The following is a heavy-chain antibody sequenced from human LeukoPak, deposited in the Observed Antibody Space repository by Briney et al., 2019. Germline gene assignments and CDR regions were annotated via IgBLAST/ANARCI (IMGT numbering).Heavy chain of an antibody. V-gene: IGHV1-69*02. J-gene: IGHJ5*02. CDR2: IIPILGIA. D-gene: IGHD3-3*01. CDR3: ARGDSTDFWSGYSRRWFDP. Sequence: ASVKVSCKASGGTFSSYTISWVRQAPGQGLEWMGRIIPILGIANYAQKFQGRVTITADKSTSTAYMELSSLRSEDTAVYYCARGDSTDFWSGYSRRWFDPWGQGTLVTVSS. CDR1: GGTFSSYT.